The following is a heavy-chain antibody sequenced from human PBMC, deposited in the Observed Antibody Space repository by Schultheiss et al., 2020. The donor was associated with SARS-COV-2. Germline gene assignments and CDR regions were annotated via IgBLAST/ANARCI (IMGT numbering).Heavy chain of an antibody. CDR3: ARIQIDSSSSWRYYYYGMDV. CDR1: GFTFSSYA. CDR2: IYSGGST. J-gene: IGHJ6*02. V-gene: IGHV3-53*01. Sequence: GGSLRLSCAASGFTFSSYAMSWVRQAPGKGLEWVSVIYSGGSTYYADSVKGRFTISRDNSKNTLYLQMNSLRAEDTAVYFCARIQIDSSSSWRYYYYGMDVWGQGTTVTVSS. D-gene: IGHD6-13*01.